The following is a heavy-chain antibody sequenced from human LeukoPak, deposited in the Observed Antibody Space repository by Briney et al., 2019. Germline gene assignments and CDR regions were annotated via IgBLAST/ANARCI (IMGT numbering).Heavy chain of an antibody. Sequence: SVKVSCKASGGTFSSYAISWVRQAPGQGLEWMGGIIPIFGTANYAQKFQGRVTITADESTSTAYMELSSLRSEDTAVYYCARGVGYCCDGACYGPPRYTCYSGLDVWGQGTTVTVSS. D-gene: IGHD2-21*02. J-gene: IGHJ6*02. V-gene: IGHV1-69*01. CDR2: IIPIFGTA. CDR3: ARGVGYCCDGACYGPPRYTCYSGLDV. CDR1: GGTFSSYA.